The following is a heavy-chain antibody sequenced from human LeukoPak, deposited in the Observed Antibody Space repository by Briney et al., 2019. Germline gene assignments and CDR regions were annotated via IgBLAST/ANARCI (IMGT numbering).Heavy chain of an antibody. CDR1: GVSVSGVY. D-gene: IGHD6-19*01. CDR3: ARGWEQWLIPFDY. V-gene: IGHV4-59*08. J-gene: IGHJ4*02. CDR2: IYYTGNT. Sequence: PSETLSLTCAVSGVSVSGVYWSWIRQPPGKGLEWIGYIYYTGNTDYNPSLKSRVTVSMDTSKNQFSLKLTSVTAADTAVYYCARGWEQWLIPFDYWGQGTLVTVSS.